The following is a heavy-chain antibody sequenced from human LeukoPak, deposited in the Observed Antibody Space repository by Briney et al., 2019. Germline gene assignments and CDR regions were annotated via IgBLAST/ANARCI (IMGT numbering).Heavy chain of an antibody. Sequence: GGSLRLSCAASGFTFSSYEMNWARQAPGKGLEWVSYISSSGSTIYYADSVKGRFTISRDNAKNSLYLQMNSLRAEDTAVYYCARQIVPAAAGLSWFDPWGQGTLVTVSS. CDR3: ARQIVPAAAGLSWFDP. D-gene: IGHD2-2*01. J-gene: IGHJ5*02. CDR1: GFTFSSYE. V-gene: IGHV3-48*03. CDR2: ISSSGSTI.